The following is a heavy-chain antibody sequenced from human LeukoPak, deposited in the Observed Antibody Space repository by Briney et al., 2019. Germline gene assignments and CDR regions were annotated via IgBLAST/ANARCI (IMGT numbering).Heavy chain of an antibody. Sequence: GGSLRLSCAASGFPFSRYWMSWVRQAPGNWLELVANIEKDGSTKHYVDSVKDRFTISSDNAKTSLYLQMNSLRAEDTAVYYCARVPGTSNYYGSGSRDYWGQGTLVTVSS. V-gene: IGHV3-7*04. CDR1: GFPFSRYW. D-gene: IGHD3-10*01. J-gene: IGHJ4*02. CDR3: ARVPGTSNYYGSGSRDY. CDR2: IEKDGSTK.